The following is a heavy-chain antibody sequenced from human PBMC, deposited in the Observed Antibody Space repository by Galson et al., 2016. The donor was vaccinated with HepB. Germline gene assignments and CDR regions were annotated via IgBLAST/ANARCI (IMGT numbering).Heavy chain of an antibody. CDR1: GFTPSSYA. J-gene: IGHJ5*02. V-gene: IGHV3-23*01. D-gene: IGHD5-24*01. CDR3: ARDGYNYVPLDP. CDR2: ISGTGGTT. Sequence: SLRLSCAASGFTPSSYAMSWVRQAPGQGLPWVTSISGTGGTTYYADSVKGRFTISRDNSKSTMYLQMNGLRAEDTALYYCARDGYNYVPLDPWGQGALVIVSS.